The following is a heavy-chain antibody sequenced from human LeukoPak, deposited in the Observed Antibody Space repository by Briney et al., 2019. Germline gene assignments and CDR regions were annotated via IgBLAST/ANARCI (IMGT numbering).Heavy chain of an antibody. CDR3: AREQGYSAYASADY. D-gene: IGHD5-12*01. J-gene: IGHJ4*02. Sequence: ASVKVSCKASGYTFTGYYMHWVRQAPGQGLAWMGWINPNSGGTNYAQKFQSRVTMTRDTSISTAYMELSRLRCDDTAVYYCAREQGYSAYASADYRGEGTLVTVSS. V-gene: IGHV1-2*02. CDR2: INPNSGGT. CDR1: GYTFTGYY.